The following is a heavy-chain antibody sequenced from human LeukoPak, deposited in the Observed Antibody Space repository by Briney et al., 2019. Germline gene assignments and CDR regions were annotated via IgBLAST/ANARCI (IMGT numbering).Heavy chain of an antibody. V-gene: IGHV3-21*04. CDR2: ISSSSNYI. CDR1: GFTFSIYS. D-gene: IGHD4-17*01. Sequence: GGSLRLSCAASGFTFSIYSMDWVRHAPGKGLAWVSSISSSSNYIYYADSVKGRFTISRDNSKNTLYLQMNSLRAEDTAVYYCARVPTTVTTVYFDYWGQGTLVTVSS. CDR3: ARVPTTVTTVYFDY. J-gene: IGHJ4*02.